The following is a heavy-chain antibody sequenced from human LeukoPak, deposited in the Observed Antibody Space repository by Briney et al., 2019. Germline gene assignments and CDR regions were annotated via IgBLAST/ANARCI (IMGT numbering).Heavy chain of an antibody. Sequence: ASVKVSCKASGYTLTDYYMHWVRQAPGQGLEWMGRINPNSGGTNYAQKFQGRVTMTRDTSISTVYMELSRLRSDDTAVYYCARVGYYESSGYYEYWGQGTLVTVS. CDR2: INPNSGGT. CDR1: GYTLTDYY. J-gene: IGHJ4*02. CDR3: ARVGYYESSGYYEY. V-gene: IGHV1-2*06. D-gene: IGHD3-22*01.